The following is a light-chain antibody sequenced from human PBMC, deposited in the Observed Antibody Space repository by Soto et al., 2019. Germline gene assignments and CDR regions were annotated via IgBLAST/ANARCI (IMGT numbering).Light chain of an antibody. CDR1: QDISES. J-gene: IGKJ5*01. V-gene: IGKV1-33*01. Sequence: DIQMTQSPSSLSASVGDRVTLTCQASQDISESLNWYQQKPGEAPKVLIFAASKLEVGVPSRFSESGSGTHFTLPITHLQPEHIATYFCQHYQDRPYIFGQGTRLDLK. CDR2: AAS. CDR3: QHYQDRPYI.